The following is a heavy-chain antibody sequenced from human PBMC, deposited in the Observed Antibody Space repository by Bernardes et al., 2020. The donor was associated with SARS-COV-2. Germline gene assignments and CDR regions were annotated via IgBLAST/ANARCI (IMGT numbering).Heavy chain of an antibody. V-gene: IGHV4-59*01. CDR3: ASSSIAVAGGFDY. Sequence: SETLSLTCTVSGGSISSYYWSWIRQPPGKGLEWIGYIYYSGSTNYNPSLKSRVTISVDTSKNQFSLKLSSVTAADTAVYYCASSSIAVAGGFDYWGQGTLGTVAA. J-gene: IGHJ4*02. CDR1: GGSISSYY. CDR2: IYYSGST. D-gene: IGHD6-19*01.